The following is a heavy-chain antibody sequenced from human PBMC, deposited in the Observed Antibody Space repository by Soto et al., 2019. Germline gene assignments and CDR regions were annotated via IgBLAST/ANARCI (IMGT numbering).Heavy chain of an antibody. CDR2: ISSSSSYI. V-gene: IGHV3-21*01. CDR3: AREVTMVRGVTSWFDP. J-gene: IGHJ5*02. Sequence: GSLRLSCAASGFTFSSYSMNWVRQAPGKGLEWVSSISSSSSYIYYADSVKGRFTISRDNAKNSLYLQMNSLRAEDTAVYYCAREVTMVRGVTSWFDPWGQGTLVTVSS. D-gene: IGHD3-10*01. CDR1: GFTFSSYS.